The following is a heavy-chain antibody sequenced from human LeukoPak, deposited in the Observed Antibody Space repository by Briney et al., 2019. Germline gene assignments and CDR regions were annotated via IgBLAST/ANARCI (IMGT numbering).Heavy chain of an antibody. Sequence: PGGSLRLSCAASGFTFSSYAMSWVRQAPGKGLEWVSAISGSGGSTYYADSVKGRFTISRDNSKNTLYLQMNSLRAEDTAVYYCARIVTMVRGVSTQATLSQRGDQYYFDYWGQGTLVTVSS. CDR3: ARIVTMVRGVSTQATLSQRGDQYYFDY. J-gene: IGHJ4*02. CDR1: GFTFSSYA. D-gene: IGHD3-10*01. V-gene: IGHV3-23*01. CDR2: ISGSGGST.